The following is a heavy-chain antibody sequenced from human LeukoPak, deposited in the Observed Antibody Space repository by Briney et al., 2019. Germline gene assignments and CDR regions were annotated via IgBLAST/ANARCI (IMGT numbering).Heavy chain of an antibody. V-gene: IGHV1-18*01. Sequence: GASVKVSCKASGYTFTSYGISWVRQAPGQGLEWMGWISAYNGNTNYAQKLQGRVTMTTDTSTSTAYMELRSLRSDDTAVYYCARAAFIAAAAYGFDPWGQGTLVTVSS. CDR3: ARAAFIAAAAYGFDP. D-gene: IGHD6-13*01. CDR2: ISAYNGNT. J-gene: IGHJ5*02. CDR1: GYTFTSYG.